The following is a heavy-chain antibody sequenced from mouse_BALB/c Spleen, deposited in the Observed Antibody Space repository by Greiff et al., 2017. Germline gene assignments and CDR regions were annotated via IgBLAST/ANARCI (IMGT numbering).Heavy chain of an antibody. V-gene: IGHV5-9-3*01. CDR2: ISSGGSYT. J-gene: IGHJ2*01. CDR3: ARQTTAGYYFDY. CDR1: GFTFSSYA. D-gene: IGHD1-2*01. Sequence: DVKLVESGGGLVKPGGSLKLSCAASGFTFSSYAMSWVRQTPEKRLEWVATISSGGSYTYYPDSVKGRFTISRDNAKNTLYLQMSSLRSEDTAMYYCARQTTAGYYFDYWGQGTTLTVSS.